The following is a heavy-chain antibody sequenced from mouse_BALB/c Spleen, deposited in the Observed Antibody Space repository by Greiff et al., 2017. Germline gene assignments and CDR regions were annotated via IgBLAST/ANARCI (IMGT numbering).Heavy chain of an antibody. CDR3: ARRDWDGAMDY. V-gene: IGHV14-3*02. CDR2: IDPANGNT. CDR1: GFNIKDTY. D-gene: IGHD4-1*01. J-gene: IGHJ4*01. Sequence: EVQLQQSGAELVKPGASVKLSCTASGFNIKDTYMHWVKQRPEQGLEWIGRIDPANGNTKYDPKFQGKATITADTSSNTAYLQLSSLTSEDTAVYYCARRDWDGAMDYWGQGTSVTVSS.